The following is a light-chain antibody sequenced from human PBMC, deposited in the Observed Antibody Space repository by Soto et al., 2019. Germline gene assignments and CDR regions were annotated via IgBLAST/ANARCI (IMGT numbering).Light chain of an antibody. Sequence: DVLMTQSPSTLSASVGDRVTITCRASQTVTSWLDWYQQKPGKAPKLLIYKASSLESGVPSRFSGSGSGTEFTLTLSSLQPDDFATYYCQQYYSYSYTFGQGTKLEIK. V-gene: IGKV1-5*03. CDR2: KAS. CDR1: QTVTSW. J-gene: IGKJ2*01. CDR3: QQYYSYSYT.